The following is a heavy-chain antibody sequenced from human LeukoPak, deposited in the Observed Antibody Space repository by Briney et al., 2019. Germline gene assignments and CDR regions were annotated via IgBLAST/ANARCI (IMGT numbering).Heavy chain of an antibody. J-gene: IGHJ4*02. V-gene: IGHV4-39*07. D-gene: IGHD4-17*01. CDR2: IYYSGST. CDR3: ARGSDYGLDY. CDR1: GGSISSSSYY. Sequence: PSETLSLTCTVSGGSISSSSYYWGWIRQPPGKGLEWIGSIYYSGSTYYNPSLKSRVTISVDTSKNQFSLKLSSVTAADTAVYYCARGSDYGLDYWGQGTLVTVSS.